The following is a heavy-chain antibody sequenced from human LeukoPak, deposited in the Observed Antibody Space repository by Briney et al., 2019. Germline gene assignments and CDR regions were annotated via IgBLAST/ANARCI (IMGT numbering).Heavy chain of an antibody. CDR2: ISYDGSNK. Sequence: PGGSLRLSCAASGFTFSSYAMHWVRQAPGKGLEWVAVISYDGSNKYYADSVKGRFTISRDNSKNTLYLQMNSLRAEDTAAYYCARELRYNYYYYGMDVWGQGTTVTVSS. CDR1: GFTFSSYA. V-gene: IGHV3-30-3*01. J-gene: IGHJ6*02. CDR3: ARELRYNYYYYGMDV. D-gene: IGHD3-9*01.